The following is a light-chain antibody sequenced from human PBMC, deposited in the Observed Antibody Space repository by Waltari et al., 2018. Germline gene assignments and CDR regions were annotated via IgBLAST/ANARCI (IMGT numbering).Light chain of an antibody. V-gene: IGKV3-15*01. CDR3: QQYNNWPPWT. J-gene: IGKJ1*01. CDR2: GAS. Sequence: EILMTQSPATLSVSPGERATRSCRASQSVSRNLAWYQQKPGQTPRLRIYGASTRATGIPARFSGSGSGTDFTLTISSVQSEDFALYYCQQYNNWPPWTFGQGTKVEIK. CDR1: QSVSRN.